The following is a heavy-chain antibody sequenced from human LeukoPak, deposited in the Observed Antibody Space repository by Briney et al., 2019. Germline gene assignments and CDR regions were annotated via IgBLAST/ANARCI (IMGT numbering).Heavy chain of an antibody. CDR1: GFAFSSYA. CDR2: ISGSGGGT. J-gene: IGHJ4*02. V-gene: IGHV3-23*01. CDR3: AKFYYYDSSGYYLIEDYFDY. Sequence: GGSLRLSCAASGFAFSSYAMSWVRQAPGKGLEWVSAISGSGGGTYYADSVKGRFTISRDNSKNTLYLQMNSLRAEDTAVYYCAKFYYYDSSGYYLIEDYFDYWGQGTLVTVSS. D-gene: IGHD3-22*01.